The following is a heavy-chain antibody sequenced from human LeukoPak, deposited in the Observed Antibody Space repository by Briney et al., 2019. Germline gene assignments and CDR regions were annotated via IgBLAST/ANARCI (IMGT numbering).Heavy chain of an antibody. Sequence: PSETLSLTCAVYGGSFSGYYWSWIRQPPGKGLEWIGEINHSGSTNYNPSLKSRVTISVDTSKNQFSLKLSSVTAADTAVYYCARRITYYYGSGSYKGWFDPWGQGTLVTVSS. CDR3: ARRITYYYGSGSYKGWFDP. CDR2: INHSGST. J-gene: IGHJ5*02. V-gene: IGHV4-34*01. D-gene: IGHD3-10*01. CDR1: GGSFSGYY.